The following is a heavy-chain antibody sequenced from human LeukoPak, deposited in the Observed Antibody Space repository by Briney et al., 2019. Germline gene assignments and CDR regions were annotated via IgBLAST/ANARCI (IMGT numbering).Heavy chain of an antibody. Sequence: DTLSLTCTVSGYSISSGYFWGWLRQPPGKGLEWSGSIYHSGTTYYNPTLKSRVTISVDTSKNQFSLKLTSVTAADTAVYYCARGYSSSWYFNWFDPWGQGTLVTVSS. D-gene: IGHD6-13*01. CDR3: ARGYSSSWYFNWFDP. J-gene: IGHJ5*02. CDR2: IYHSGTT. V-gene: IGHV4-38-2*02. CDR1: GYSISSGYF.